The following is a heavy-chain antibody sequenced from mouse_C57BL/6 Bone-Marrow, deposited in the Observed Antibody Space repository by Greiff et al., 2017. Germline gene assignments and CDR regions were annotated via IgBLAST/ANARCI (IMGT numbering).Heavy chain of an antibody. J-gene: IGHJ3*01. Sequence: QVQLQQPGAELVKPGASVKLSCKASGYTFTGYWMHWVKQRPGQGLEWIGMIHPNSGSTNYNEKFKSKATLTVDKSYSTAYMQLSSLTSEDSAVYYCAKGARCLRWFAYWGQGTLVTVSA. CDR3: AKGARCLRWFAY. CDR1: GYTFTGYW. V-gene: IGHV1-64*01. CDR2: IHPNSGST. D-gene: IGHD2-2*01.